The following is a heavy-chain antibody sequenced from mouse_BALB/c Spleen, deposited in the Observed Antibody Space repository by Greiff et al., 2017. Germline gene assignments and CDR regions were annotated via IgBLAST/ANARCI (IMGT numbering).Heavy chain of an antibody. V-gene: IGHV7-3*02. D-gene: IGHD1-1*01. Sequence: EVQRVESGGGLVQPGGSLRLSCATSGFTFTDYYMSWVRQPPGKALEWLGFIRNKANGYTTEYSASVKGRFTISRDNSQSILYLQMNTLRAEDSATYYCARDGRLLYYYAMDDWGQGTSVT. CDR1: GFTFTDYY. CDR3: ARDGRLLYYYAMDD. CDR2: IRNKANGYTT. J-gene: IGHJ4*01.